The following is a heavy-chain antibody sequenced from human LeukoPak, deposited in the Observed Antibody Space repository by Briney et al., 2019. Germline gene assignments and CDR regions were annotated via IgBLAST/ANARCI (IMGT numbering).Heavy chain of an antibody. Sequence: SETLSLTCAVYGGSFSGYYWSWIRQPPGKGLEWIGEINHSGSTNYNPSLKSRVTISVDTSKNQFSLKLSSVTAADTAVYYCASSGDTAMVTGNWFDPWGQGTLVTVSS. CDR3: ASSGDTAMVTGNWFDP. J-gene: IGHJ5*02. CDR2: INHSGST. CDR1: GGSFSGYY. D-gene: IGHD5-18*01. V-gene: IGHV4-34*01.